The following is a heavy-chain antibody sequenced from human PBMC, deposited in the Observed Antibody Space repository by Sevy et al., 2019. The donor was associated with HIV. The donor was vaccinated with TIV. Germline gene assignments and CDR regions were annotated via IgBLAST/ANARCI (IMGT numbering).Heavy chain of an antibody. J-gene: IGHJ4*02. CDR1: GFTFSSYA. D-gene: IGHD6-13*01. CDR3: AKWYLGLNYFDY. Sequence: GGSLRLSCAASGFTFSSYAMSWVRQAPGKGLEWVSAISGSGGSTYYADSVKGRFTISRDNSKNTLYLQMNSLRAEDMAVYYCAKWYLGLNYFDYWGQGTLVTVSS. V-gene: IGHV3-23*01. CDR2: ISGSGGST.